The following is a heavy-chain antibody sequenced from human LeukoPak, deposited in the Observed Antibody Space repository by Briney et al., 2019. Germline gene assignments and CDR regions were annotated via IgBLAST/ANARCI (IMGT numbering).Heavy chain of an antibody. J-gene: IGHJ4*02. CDR2: VYYSGST. Sequence: SETLSLTCAVSGGSITSYYWSWIWQPPGKRLEWIGYVYYSGSTNYNPSLKSRLSISVDTSKNQFSLKLSSVTAADTAVYYCARGQDYFDNEYYFDYWGQGTLVTVSS. V-gene: IGHV4-59*01. CDR3: ARGQDYFDNEYYFDY. CDR1: GGSITSYY. D-gene: IGHD3-22*01.